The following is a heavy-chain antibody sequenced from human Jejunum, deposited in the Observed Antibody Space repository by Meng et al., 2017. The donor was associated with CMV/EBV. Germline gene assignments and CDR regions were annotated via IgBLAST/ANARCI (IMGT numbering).Heavy chain of an antibody. CDR1: GSTFSNSA. J-gene: IGHJ4*02. CDR2: IIPVFDRT. Sequence: CKASGSTFSNSATSWVRQAPGQGLEWMGNIIPVFDRTNYAQKFQGRVTITADRSTNTAYMELSSLRSDDTAIYYCAGGLGGTIDYWGQGTLVTVSS. CDR3: AGGLGGTIDY. V-gene: IGHV1-69*04. D-gene: IGHD1-26*01.